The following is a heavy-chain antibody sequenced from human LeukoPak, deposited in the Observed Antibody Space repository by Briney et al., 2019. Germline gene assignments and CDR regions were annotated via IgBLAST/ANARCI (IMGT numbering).Heavy chain of an antibody. CDR2: IIPILGIA. CDR3: ARGSAAGKLTFDY. Sequence: SVKVSCKASGGTFSSYAISWVRQAPGQGLEWMGRIIPILGIANYAQKFQGRVTITADKSTSTAYMELSSLRSEDTAVYYCARGSAAGKLTFDYWGQGTLVTVSS. J-gene: IGHJ4*02. CDR1: GGTFSSYA. D-gene: IGHD6-25*01. V-gene: IGHV1-69*04.